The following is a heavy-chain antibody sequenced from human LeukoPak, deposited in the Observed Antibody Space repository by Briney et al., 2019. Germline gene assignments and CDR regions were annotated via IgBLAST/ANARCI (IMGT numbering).Heavy chain of an antibody. J-gene: IGHJ4*02. CDR3: ARSGITTIPNFDY. Sequence: GASVKVSCKASGYTFTDYYIHWVRQAPGQGLEWMAWINPNNGATNNAQKFQGRATVSRVTSISTAYMELSELRSDDTAVYYCARSGITTIPNFDYWGQGTLVTVSS. D-gene: IGHD5-12*01. CDR1: GYTFTDYY. CDR2: INPNNGAT. V-gene: IGHV1-2*02.